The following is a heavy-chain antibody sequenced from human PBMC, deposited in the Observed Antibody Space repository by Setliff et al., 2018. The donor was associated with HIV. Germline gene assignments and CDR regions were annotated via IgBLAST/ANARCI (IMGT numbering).Heavy chain of an antibody. Sequence: PGGSLRLSCAASGFIFSDYAMTWVRQAPGKGLEWVSGISGSGGFTSYADSVKGRFTISRHNSKNTLYLHMNSLRAEDTAVYYCAKDRGCSVWGQGTLVTVSS. CDR1: GFIFSDYA. D-gene: IGHD2-15*01. CDR2: ISGSGGFT. CDR3: AKDRGCSV. J-gene: IGHJ4*02. V-gene: IGHV3-23*01.